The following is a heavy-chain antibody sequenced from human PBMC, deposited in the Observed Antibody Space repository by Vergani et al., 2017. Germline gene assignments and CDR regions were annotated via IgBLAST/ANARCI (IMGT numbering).Heavy chain of an antibody. CDR3: ARLDGRDSSGSKCFDY. D-gene: IGHD3-22*01. CDR1: GYSFTNYW. J-gene: IGHJ4*02. CDR2: IHPADSDT. V-gene: IGHV5-51*01. Sequence: EVQLVQSGAEVKKPGESLKISCQISGYSFTNYWIGWVRQMPGKGLEWMGIIHPADSDTRYSPSFQGQVTISVDKSISTAYLQRSSLRASDSAMYYCARLDGRDSSGSKCFDYWGQGTLVTVSS.